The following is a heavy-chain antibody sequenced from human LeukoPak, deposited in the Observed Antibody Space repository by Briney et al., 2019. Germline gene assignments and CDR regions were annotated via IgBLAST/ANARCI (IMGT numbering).Heavy chain of an antibody. CDR2: IRAYNGNT. D-gene: IGHD2-2*01. CDR1: GYTFTSYG. Sequence: ASVKVSCKASGYTFTSYGITWVRQSPGQGLEWMRWIRAYNGNTNYAQKVQGRVTMTTDTSTSTAYMELRSLRSDDTAVYYCARIYCSTTSCYFRWFDPRGQGTLVTVSS. J-gene: IGHJ5*02. CDR3: ARIYCSTTSCYFRWFDP. V-gene: IGHV1-18*01.